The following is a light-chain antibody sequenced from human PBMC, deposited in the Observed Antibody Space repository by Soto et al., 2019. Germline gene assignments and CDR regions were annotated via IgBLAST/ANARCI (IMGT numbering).Light chain of an antibody. V-gene: IGKV3-15*01. J-gene: IGKJ4*01. CDR3: QQYNYWPPVT. CDR1: QSVGSS. CDR2: GAS. Sequence: EIVLTQPTATLSVSPGETATLSCRASQSVGSSLAWYQQTAGQAPKLLIYGASTRATDIPARFSGSGYGTHFTLTISSLKSEDFAVYYCQQYNYWPPVTFGGGTKVDI.